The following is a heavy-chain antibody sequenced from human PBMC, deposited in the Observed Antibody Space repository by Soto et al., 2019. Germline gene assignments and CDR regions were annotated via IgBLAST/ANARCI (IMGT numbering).Heavy chain of an antibody. J-gene: IGHJ6*03. CDR2: ITAYNGNT. Sequence: QVQLVQSGAEVRKPGASVKVSCKASGYTFTSYGISWVRQAPGRGLEWMGWITAYNGNTNYAQELQGRVTMTTDTPTSTASMELRSLRSDDMAVYYCARVEDDIFTAYTPAWSYYYMDVWGKGTTVTVSS. V-gene: IGHV1-18*03. CDR1: GYTFTSYG. D-gene: IGHD3-9*01. CDR3: ARVEDDIFTAYTPAWSYYYMDV.